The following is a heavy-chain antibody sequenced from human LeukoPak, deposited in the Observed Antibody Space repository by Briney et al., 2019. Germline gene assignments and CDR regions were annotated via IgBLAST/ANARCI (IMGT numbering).Heavy chain of an antibody. J-gene: IGHJ4*02. CDR2: IYYSGST. CDR3: ARGRWAAAGDGLGY. D-gene: IGHD6-13*01. V-gene: IGHV4-59*01. CDR1: GGSISGWY. Sequence: PSETLSLTCTVSGGSISGWYWSWIRQPPGKGLEWIGSIYYSGSTNYNPSLKSRVTISVDTSKNQFSLKLSSVTAADTAVYYCARGRWAAAGDGLGYWGQGTLVTVSS.